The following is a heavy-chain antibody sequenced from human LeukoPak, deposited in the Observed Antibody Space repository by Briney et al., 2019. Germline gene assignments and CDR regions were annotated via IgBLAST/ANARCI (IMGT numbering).Heavy chain of an antibody. CDR3: ARSPDILTGENFDY. D-gene: IGHD3-9*01. Sequence: ASVTVSCKASGYTFTGYYMHWVRQAPGQGLEWMGWINPNSGGANYAQKFQGRVTITRDTSIRTAYMEVSRLRSAATAVYYCARSPDILTGENFDYWGQGTLVTVSS. V-gene: IGHV1-2*02. J-gene: IGHJ4*02. CDR1: GYTFTGYY. CDR2: INPNSGGA.